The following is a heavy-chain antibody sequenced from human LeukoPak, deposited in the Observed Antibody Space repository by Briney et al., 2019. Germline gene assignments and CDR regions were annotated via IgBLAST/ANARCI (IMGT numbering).Heavy chain of an antibody. J-gene: IGHJ4*02. D-gene: IGHD4-17*01. CDR2: IYSGGST. CDR3: ARVDYGDYGFDY. V-gene: IGHV3-66*01. CDR1: GFTVSSNH. Sequence: PGGSLRLSCAASGFTVSSNHMSWVRQAPGKGLEWVSVIYSGGSTYYADSVKGRFTISRDNSKNTLYLQMNSLRAEDTAVYYCARVDYGDYGFDYWGQGTLVTVSS.